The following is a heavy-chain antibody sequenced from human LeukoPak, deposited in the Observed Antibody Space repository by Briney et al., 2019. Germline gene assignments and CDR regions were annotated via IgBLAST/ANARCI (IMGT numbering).Heavy chain of an antibody. V-gene: IGHV4-4*02. CDR1: GGSISSSNW. CDR3: ARVGDYYDSSPDY. D-gene: IGHD3-22*01. J-gene: IGHJ4*02. CDR2: IYHSGST. Sequence: PSETLSLTCAVSGGSISSSNWWSWVRQPPGKGLGWIGEIYHSGSTNYNPSLKSRVTISVDKSKNQFSLKLSSVTAADTAVYYCARVGDYYDSSPDYWGQGTLVTVSS.